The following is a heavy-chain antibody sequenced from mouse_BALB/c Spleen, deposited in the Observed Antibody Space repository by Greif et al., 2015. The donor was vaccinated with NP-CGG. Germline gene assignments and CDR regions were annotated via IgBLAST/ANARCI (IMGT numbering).Heavy chain of an antibody. D-gene: IGHD4-1*01. J-gene: IGHJ1*01. CDR1: GFNIKDTY. Sequence: VQLQQPGAELVKPGASVKLSCTASGFNIKDTYMHWVKQRPEQGLEWIGRIDPANGNTKYDPKFQGKATITADTSSNTAYLQLSSLTSEDTAVYYCANWDWYFDVWGAGTTVTVS. CDR3: ANWDWYFDV. CDR2: IDPANGNT. V-gene: IGHV14-3*02.